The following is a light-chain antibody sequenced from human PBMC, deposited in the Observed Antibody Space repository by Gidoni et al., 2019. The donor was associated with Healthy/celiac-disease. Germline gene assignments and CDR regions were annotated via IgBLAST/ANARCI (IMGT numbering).Light chain of an antibody. CDR3: QQRRNGAL. V-gene: IGKV3-11*01. CDR2: DAS. CDR1: QSVSSY. Sequence: EIVLTQSPATLSLSPGERATLSCRASQSVSSYLAWYQQKPGQAPRLLIYDASNRATGIPARFSGSGSGTEFTLTISSREPEDFAVYYCQQRRNGALFGQGKRVEIK. J-gene: IGKJ5*01.